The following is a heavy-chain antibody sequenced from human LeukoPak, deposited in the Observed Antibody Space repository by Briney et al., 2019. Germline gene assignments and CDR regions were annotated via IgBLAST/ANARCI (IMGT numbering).Heavy chain of an antibody. CDR2: ISGSGGST. CDR1: GFTFSSYA. D-gene: IGHD6-6*01. J-gene: IGHJ6*03. Sequence: GGSLRLSCAASGFTFSSYAMSWVRQAPGKGLEWVSAISGSGGSTYYADSAKGRFTISRDNPKNTLYLQMNSLKAEDTAVYYCAKVPSSSRTYYYYYMDVWGKGTTVTVSS. V-gene: IGHV3-23*01. CDR3: AKVPSSSRTYYYYYMDV.